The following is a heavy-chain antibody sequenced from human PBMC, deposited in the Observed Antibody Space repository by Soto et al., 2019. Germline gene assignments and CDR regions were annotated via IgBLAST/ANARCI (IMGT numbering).Heavy chain of an antibody. CDR3: ARPMYYYDSSGPPAY. J-gene: IGHJ4*02. D-gene: IGHD3-22*01. CDR1: GFTFSTYS. Sequence: GGSLRLSCAASGFTFSTYSMNWVRQAPGKGLEWVPYISSSSSTIFYTDSVKGRFTVSRDNAKNSLYLQMNSLRAEDTAVYYCARPMYYYDSSGPPAYWGQGTLVTVS. V-gene: IGHV3-48*01. CDR2: ISSSSSTI.